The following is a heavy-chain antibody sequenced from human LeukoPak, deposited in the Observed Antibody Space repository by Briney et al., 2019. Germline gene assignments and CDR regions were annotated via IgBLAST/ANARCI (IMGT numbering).Heavy chain of an antibody. CDR1: GGTYSSYA. CDR3: ASPGYSSGTYSDY. D-gene: IGHD6-19*01. J-gene: IGHJ4*02. Sequence: SVKVSCKASGGTYSSYAISWVRQAPGQGLEWMGGIIPIFGTANYAQKFQGRVTITADESTSTAYMELSSLRSEDTAVYYCASPGYSSGTYSDYWGQGTLVTVSS. CDR2: IIPIFGTA. V-gene: IGHV1-69*01.